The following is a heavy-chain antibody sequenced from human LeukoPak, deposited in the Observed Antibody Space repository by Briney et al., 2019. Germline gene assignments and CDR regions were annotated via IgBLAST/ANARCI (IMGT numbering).Heavy chain of an antibody. CDR1: GFTFSNYG. Sequence: PGGSLRLSCAASGFTFSNYGMTWVRQAPGKGLEWVSSISGSAATISYADSVKGRFTISRDNAKNSLYLQMNSLRAEDTAVYYCARDLLGWELHYFDYWGQGTLVTVSS. V-gene: IGHV3-21*01. CDR3: ARDLLGWELHYFDY. CDR2: ISGSAATI. J-gene: IGHJ4*02. D-gene: IGHD1-26*01.